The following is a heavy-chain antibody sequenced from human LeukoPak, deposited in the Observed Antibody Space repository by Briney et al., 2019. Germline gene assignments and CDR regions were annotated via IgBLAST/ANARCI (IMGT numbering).Heavy chain of an antibody. Sequence: GGSLRLSCAASGFTFENYWMSWVRQAPGKGPEGVANIKQDGSVENYLDSVKRRFTISRDNAKNSLILQMNSLRAEDTAVYYCARWAAVTDYWGQGTLVTVSS. V-gene: IGHV3-7*01. CDR2: IKQDGSVE. CDR3: ARWAAVTDY. D-gene: IGHD5-18*01. CDR1: GFTFENYW. J-gene: IGHJ4*02.